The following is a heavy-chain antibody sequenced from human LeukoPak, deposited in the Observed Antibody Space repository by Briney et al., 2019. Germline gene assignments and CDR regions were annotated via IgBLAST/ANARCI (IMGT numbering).Heavy chain of an antibody. CDR3: AKVTGYFDWLLQYYFDY. V-gene: IGHV3-23*01. Sequence: PGGSLRLSGAASGFTFSSYAMSWVRQAPGKGLEWVSAISGSGGSTYYVDSVKGRFTISRDNSKNTLYLQMNSLRAEDTAVYYCAKVTGYFDWLLQYYFDYWGQGTLVTVSS. CDR1: GFTFSSYA. D-gene: IGHD3-9*01. CDR2: ISGSGGST. J-gene: IGHJ4*02.